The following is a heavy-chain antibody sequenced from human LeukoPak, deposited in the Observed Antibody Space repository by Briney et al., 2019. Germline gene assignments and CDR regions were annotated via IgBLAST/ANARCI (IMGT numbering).Heavy chain of an antibody. J-gene: IGHJ4*02. CDR3: ARRYDFWSGYPPPLDY. CDR2: IYYSGST. Sequence: SETLSLTCTVSGGSVSRSPYYWGWIRQPPGKGLEWIGNIYYSGSTYYNPSLKSRVTISVDTSKKQFSLKLSSVTAADTAVYYCARRYDFWSGYPPPLDYWGQGTLVTVSS. V-gene: IGHV4-39*07. CDR1: GGSVSRSPYY. D-gene: IGHD3-3*01.